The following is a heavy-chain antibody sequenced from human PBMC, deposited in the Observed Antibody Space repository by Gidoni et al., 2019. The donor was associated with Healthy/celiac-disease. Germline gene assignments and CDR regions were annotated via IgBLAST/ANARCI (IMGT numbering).Heavy chain of an antibody. D-gene: IGHD6-19*01. CDR3: ARTYSSGWSVVGY. CDR2: IYYSGST. CDR1: AGSIRSYY. V-gene: IGHV4-59*01. J-gene: IGHJ4*02. Sequence: QVQLQEWGPGLVKPAETLAITVPVSAGSIRSYYWSWIRQPPGKGLEWIGYIYYSGSTNYNPSLKSRVTISVDTSKNQFSLKLSSVTAADTAVYYCARTYSSGWSVVGYWGQGTLVTVSS.